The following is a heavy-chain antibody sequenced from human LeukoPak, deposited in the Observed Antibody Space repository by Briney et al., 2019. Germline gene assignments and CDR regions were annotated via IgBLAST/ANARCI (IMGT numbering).Heavy chain of an antibody. V-gene: IGHV3-30*18. CDR2: ISYDGSNK. Sequence: PGRSLRLSCAASGFTFSSYGMHWVRQAPGKGLEWVAVISYDGSNKYYADSVKGRFTISRDNSKNTLYLQMNSLRAEDTAVYYCAKDLSSSWGEGFDYWGQGTLVTVSS. D-gene: IGHD6-13*01. CDR3: AKDLSSSWGEGFDY. J-gene: IGHJ4*02. CDR1: GFTFSSYG.